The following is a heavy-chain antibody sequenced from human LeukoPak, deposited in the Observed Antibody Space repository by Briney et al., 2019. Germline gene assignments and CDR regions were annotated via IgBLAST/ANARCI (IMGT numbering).Heavy chain of an antibody. CDR3: ARDSLGYCSGGSCYSPDAFDI. CDR2: ISSSSSYI. J-gene: IGHJ3*02. CDR1: GFTFSNAW. V-gene: IGHV3-21*01. Sequence: GGSLRLSCAASGFTFSNAWMSWVRQAPGKGLEWVSSISSSSSYIYYADSVKGRFTISRDNAKNSLYLQMNSLRAEDTAVYYCARDSLGYCSGGSCYSPDAFDIWGQGTMVTVSS. D-gene: IGHD2-15*01.